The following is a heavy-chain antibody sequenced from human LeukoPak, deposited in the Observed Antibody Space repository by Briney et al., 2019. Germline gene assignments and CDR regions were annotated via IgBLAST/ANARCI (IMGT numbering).Heavy chain of an antibody. CDR3: ARAVRGVIKGAFDI. J-gene: IGHJ3*02. D-gene: IGHD3-10*01. CDR2: IYYSGST. V-gene: IGHV4-39*07. CDR1: GGSISSSSYY. Sequence: SETLSLTCTVSGGSISSSSYYWGWIRQPPGKGLEWIGSIYYSGSTYYNPSLKSRVTISVDTSKNQFSLKLSSVTAADTAVYYCARAVRGVIKGAFDIWGQGTMVTVSS.